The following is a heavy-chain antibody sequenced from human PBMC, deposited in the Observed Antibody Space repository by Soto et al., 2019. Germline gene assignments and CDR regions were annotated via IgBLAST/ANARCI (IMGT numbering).Heavy chain of an antibody. J-gene: IGHJ4*02. D-gene: IGHD3-22*01. V-gene: IGHV3-33*01. CDR3: ARGPYDYDSSGYYPPFDD. CDR1: GFTFSSYG. Sequence: GGSLRLSCAASGFTFSSYGMHWVRQAPGKGLEWVAVIWYDGSNKYYADSVKGRFTISRDNSKNTLYLQMNSLRAEDTAVYYCARGPYDYDSSGYYPPFDDWGQGTLVTVSS. CDR2: IWYDGSNK.